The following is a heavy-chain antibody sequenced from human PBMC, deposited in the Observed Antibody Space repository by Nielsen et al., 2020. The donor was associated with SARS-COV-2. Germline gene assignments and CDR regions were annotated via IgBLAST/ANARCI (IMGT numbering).Heavy chain of an antibody. J-gene: IGHJ3*01. CDR2: TSTHESTI. D-gene: IGHD1-26*01. CDR3: ARGQFTGTYGRGAFDV. CDR1: GFMFSNYW. Sequence: GGSLRLSCEVSGFMFSNYWMNWVRQAPGKGLEWLSYTSTHESTIYYADSVKGRFTISRDDAKNSLYLQMNSLRAEDTALYYCARGQFTGTYGRGAFDVWGQGTMVTVSS. V-gene: IGHV3-48*03.